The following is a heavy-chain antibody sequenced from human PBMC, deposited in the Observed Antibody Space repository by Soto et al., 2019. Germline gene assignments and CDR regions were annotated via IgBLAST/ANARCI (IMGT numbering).Heavy chain of an antibody. J-gene: IGHJ6*03. Sequence: GGSLRLSCAASGFTFSSYAMSWVRQAPGKGLEWVSAISGSGGSTYYADSVKGRFTISRDNSKNTLYLQMNSLRAEDTAVYYCAKTRVTMVRGVKDYYYMDVWGKGTTVTVSS. CDR2: ISGSGGST. V-gene: IGHV3-23*01. CDR3: AKTRVTMVRGVKDYYYMDV. D-gene: IGHD3-10*01. CDR1: GFTFSSYA.